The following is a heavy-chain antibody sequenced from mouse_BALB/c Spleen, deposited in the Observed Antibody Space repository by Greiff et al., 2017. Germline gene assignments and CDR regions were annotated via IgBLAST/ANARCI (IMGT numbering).Heavy chain of an antibody. CDR2: IYPGSGST. J-gene: IGHJ2*01. CDR1: GYTFTSYW. Sequence: LQQPGSELVRPGASVKLSCKASGYTFTSYWMHWVKQRPGQGLEWIGNIYPGSGSTNYDEKFKSKATLTVDTSSSTAYMQLSSLTSEDSAVYYCTTRYDDGYYFDYWGQGTTLTVSA. D-gene: IGHD2-12*01. V-gene: IGHV1S22*01. CDR3: TTRYDDGYYFDY.